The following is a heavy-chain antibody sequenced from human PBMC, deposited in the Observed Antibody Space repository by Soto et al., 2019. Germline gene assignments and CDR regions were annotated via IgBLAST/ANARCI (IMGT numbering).Heavy chain of an antibody. CDR1: GGSISSGDYY. D-gene: IGHD3-3*01. V-gene: IGHV4-30-4*01. CDR2: IYYSGST. Sequence: QVQLQESGPGLVKPSQTLSLTCTVSGGSISSGDYYWSWIRQPPGKGLEWIGYIYYSGSTYYNPSLKSRVTISVDTSKNQFSLKLSSVTAADTAVYYCARELEGRYYDFWSGYPSTYYYYYGMDVWGQGTTVTVSS. CDR3: ARELEGRYYDFWSGYPSTYYYYYGMDV. J-gene: IGHJ6*02.